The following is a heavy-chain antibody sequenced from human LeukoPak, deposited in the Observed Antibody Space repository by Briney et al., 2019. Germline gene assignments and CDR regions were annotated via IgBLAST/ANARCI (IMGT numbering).Heavy chain of an antibody. D-gene: IGHD3-10*01. CDR1: GFTFSSYA. CDR3: AKYGMVRGVFTEYYFDY. CDR2: LSGSGGNT. J-gene: IGHJ4*02. Sequence: GGSLRLSCAASGFTFSSYAMSWVRQAPGKGLEWVSSLSGSGGNTYYVDSVMGRFTISRDNSKNTLYLQMNSLRAEDTAVYYCAKYGMVRGVFTEYYFDYWGQGTLVTVSS. V-gene: IGHV3-23*01.